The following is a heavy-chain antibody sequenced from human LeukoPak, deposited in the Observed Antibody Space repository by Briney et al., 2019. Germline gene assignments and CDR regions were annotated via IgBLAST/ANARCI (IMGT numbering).Heavy chain of an antibody. V-gene: IGHV1-2*02. CDR2: ISPNSGGT. CDR1: GYTFTSYY. J-gene: IGHJ5*02. CDR3: ASFNNWNYERGWFDP. Sequence: ASVKVSCKASGYTFTSYYMHWVRQAPGQGLEWMGWISPNSGGTNYAQKLQGRVTMTRDTSISTAYMELSRLRSDDTAVYYCASFNNWNYERGWFDPWGQGTLVTVSS. D-gene: IGHD1-7*01.